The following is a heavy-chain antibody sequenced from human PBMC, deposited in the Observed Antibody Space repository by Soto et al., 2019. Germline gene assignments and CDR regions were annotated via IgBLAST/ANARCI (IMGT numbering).Heavy chain of an antibody. V-gene: IGHV4-59*01. CDR1: GASIINYY. CDR2: VHYSGST. Sequence: SETLSLTCTVSGASIINYYWSWIRQPPGKGLEWIGYVHYSGSTNYNPSLKSRVTISTDTSKNQFFLSLSSVTPADTAVYYCARGDDLWGSWRQGALVTVSS. CDR3: ARGDDLWGS. J-gene: IGHJ5*02. D-gene: IGHD3-3*01.